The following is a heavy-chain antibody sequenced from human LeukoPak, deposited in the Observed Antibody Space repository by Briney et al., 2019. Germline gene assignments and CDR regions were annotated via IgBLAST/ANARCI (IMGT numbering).Heavy chain of an antibody. V-gene: IGHV4-4*07. J-gene: IGHJ4*02. CDR2: IYTSGST. CDR1: GGSISSYY. Sequence: SQTLSLTCTVSGGSISSYYWSWIRQPAGKGLEWIGRIYTSGSTNYNPSPKSRVTMSVDTSKNQLSLKLSSVTAADTAVYYCASTRYCSSTSCTTKSHFDYWGQGTLVTVSS. D-gene: IGHD2-2*01. CDR3: ASTRYCSSTSCTTKSHFDY.